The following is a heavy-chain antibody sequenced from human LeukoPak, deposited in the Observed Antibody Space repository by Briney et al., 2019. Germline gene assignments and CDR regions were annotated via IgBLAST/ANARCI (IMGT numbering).Heavy chain of an antibody. CDR2: INGDGSST. V-gene: IGHV3-74*01. CDR3: GRGDLPCSFDC. J-gene: IGHJ4*02. Sequence: GGSLRLSCAASGFTLSHYYMHWVRQAPGKGLVWVSDINGDGSSTNYADSVKGRFTISRDNAKNTLYLQMNSLRAEDTAVYFCGRGDLPCSFDCRGQGTLVTASS. D-gene: IGHD2-21*02. CDR1: GFTLSHYY.